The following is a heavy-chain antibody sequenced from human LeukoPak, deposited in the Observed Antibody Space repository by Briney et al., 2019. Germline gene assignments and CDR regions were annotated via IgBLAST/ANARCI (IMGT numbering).Heavy chain of an antibody. Sequence: SETLSLTCTVSGYSISSGYYWGWIRQPPGKGLEWIGSIYHSGSTYYNPSLKSRVTISVDTSKNQFSLKLGSVTAADTAVYYCATDSWSRDAFDIWGQGTMVTVSS. CDR2: IYHSGST. D-gene: IGHD3-22*01. CDR1: GYSISSGYY. J-gene: IGHJ3*02. V-gene: IGHV4-38-2*02. CDR3: ATDSWSRDAFDI.